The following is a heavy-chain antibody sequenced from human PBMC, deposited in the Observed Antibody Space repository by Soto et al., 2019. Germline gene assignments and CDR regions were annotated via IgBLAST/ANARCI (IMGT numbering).Heavy chain of an antibody. Sequence: QVQLQESGPGLVKPSQTLSLTCTVSVGSISSGGYYWIWILQHPGKGLEWIGYTYSRRSTYYNPALKSRVAMSGYTSTNQFSMKLSSVTAADMAVYYWARSVAVWSGTDAFDFWGQGTMVTVSS. CDR3: ARSVAVWSGTDAFDF. J-gene: IGHJ3*01. CDR1: VGSISSGGYY. D-gene: IGHD3-3*01. V-gene: IGHV4-31*03. CDR2: TYSRRST.